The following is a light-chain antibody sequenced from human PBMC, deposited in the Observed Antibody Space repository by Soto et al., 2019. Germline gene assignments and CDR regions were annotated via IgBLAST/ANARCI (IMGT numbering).Light chain of an antibody. Sequence: QSVLTQPASVSGSPGQSITIPCTGSSSDVGAYHFVSWYQHHPGKAPKLILYEVTARPSGVSSRFSGSKSGNTASLTISGLQADDEANYYCSSYTSSNTPYVFGTVTKVTVL. CDR3: SSYTSSNTPYV. V-gene: IGLV2-14*01. CDR2: EVT. J-gene: IGLJ1*01. CDR1: SSDVGAYHF.